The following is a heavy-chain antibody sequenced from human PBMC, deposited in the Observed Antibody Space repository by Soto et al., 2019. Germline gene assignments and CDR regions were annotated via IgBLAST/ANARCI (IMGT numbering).Heavy chain of an antibody. CDR2: INAGNGNT. D-gene: IGHD2-21*02. CDR1: GYTFTSYA. CDR3: ARSIVVVTALDY. V-gene: IGHV1-3*01. J-gene: IGHJ4*02. Sequence: QVQLVQSGAEVKKPGASVKVSCKASGYTFTSYAMHWVRQAPGQRLEWMGWINAGNGNTKYSQKFQGRVTITRDTSASTDHMELSSLRSEDTAVYYCARSIVVVTALDYWGQGTLVTVSS.